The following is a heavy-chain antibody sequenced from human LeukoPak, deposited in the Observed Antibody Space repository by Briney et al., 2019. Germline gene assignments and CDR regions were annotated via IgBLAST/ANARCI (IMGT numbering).Heavy chain of an antibody. CDR2: ISSTSTYI. D-gene: IGHD1-20*01. V-gene: IGHV3-21*01. CDR1: GFTFGSYD. CDR3: ARDGGFNFNEGFDP. J-gene: IGHJ5*02. Sequence: GGSLRLSCAASGFTFGSYDMNWVRQAPGKGLEWVSSISSTSTYIYYTDSVKGRFTISRDNAKNSLYLQMNSLRAEDTAVYYCARDGGFNFNEGFDPWGQGTLVTVSS.